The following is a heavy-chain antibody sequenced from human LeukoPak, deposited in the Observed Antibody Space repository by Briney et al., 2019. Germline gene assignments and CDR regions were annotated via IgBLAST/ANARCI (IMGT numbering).Heavy chain of an antibody. CDR2: IEYSGST. CDR1: GVSISSSSYY. D-gene: IGHD3-9*01. CDR3: ARVTGYTIEDYFDY. J-gene: IGHJ4*02. V-gene: IGHV4-61*01. Sequence: SETLSLTCTVSGVSISSSSYYWSWIRQPPGKGLEGIGYIEYSGSTNYNPSPKSRGTISVKTSKNQFSLELRSVTAADTAVYYCARVTGYTIEDYFDYWGQGILVTVSS.